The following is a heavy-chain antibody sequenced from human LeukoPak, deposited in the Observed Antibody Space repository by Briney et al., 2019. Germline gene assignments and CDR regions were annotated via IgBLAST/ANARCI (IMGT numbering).Heavy chain of an antibody. CDR2: INPNSGGT. Sequence: ASVKVSCKASGYTFTGYYMHWVRQGPGQGLEWMGWINPNSGGTIYAQKFQGRVTMTEDTSTDTAYMELSSLRSEDTAVYYCATLAKLGYCSGGSCPTTDYWGQGTLVTVSS. CDR1: GYTFTGYY. CDR3: ATLAKLGYCSGGSCPTTDY. D-gene: IGHD2-15*01. J-gene: IGHJ4*02. V-gene: IGHV1-2*02.